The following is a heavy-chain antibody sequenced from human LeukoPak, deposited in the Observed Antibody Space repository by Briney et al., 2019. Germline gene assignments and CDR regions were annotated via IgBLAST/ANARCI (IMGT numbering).Heavy chain of an antibody. CDR3: TTDGITMVRGVLD. CDR2: IKSKTDGGTT. Sequence: PGRSLRLSCAASGFTFSSYGMHWVRQAPGKGLEWVGRIKSKTDGGTTDYATPVKGRFTISRDDSKNTLYLQMNSLKTEDTAVYYCTTDGITMVRGVLDWGQGTLVTVSS. D-gene: IGHD3-10*01. J-gene: IGHJ4*02. CDR1: GFTFSSYG. V-gene: IGHV3-15*01.